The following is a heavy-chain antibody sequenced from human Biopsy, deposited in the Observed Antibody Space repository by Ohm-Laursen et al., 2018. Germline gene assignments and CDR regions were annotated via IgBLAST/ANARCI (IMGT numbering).Heavy chain of an antibody. CDR2: INHSGRT. Sequence: GTLSLTCAVYGESFNGYYWSWIRQTPGKGLEWIGEINHSGRTNYNPSLKSRVTISVDTSKNQFSLKVSSVTAADTAVYYCVRGVDYYDPYHYCALDVWGQGTTVTVSS. D-gene: IGHD3-22*01. V-gene: IGHV4-34*01. CDR3: VRGVDYYDPYHYCALDV. J-gene: IGHJ6*02. CDR1: GESFNGYY.